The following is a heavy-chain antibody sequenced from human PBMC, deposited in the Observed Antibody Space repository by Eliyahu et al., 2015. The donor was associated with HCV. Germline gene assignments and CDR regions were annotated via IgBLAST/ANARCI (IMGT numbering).Heavy chain of an antibody. CDR1: XXSVXXXSSY. CDR2: IYYSGRP. CDR3: ARDRMITFGGVIGPRHYYGMDV. V-gene: IGHV4-61*01. D-gene: IGHD3-16*02. Sequence: QVQLQESGPGLVKPSETLSXTCTVSXXSVXXXSSYXXWIRQPPGKGLGWIGYIYYSGRPNSNPSLKSRVTISVDTSKNQFSLKLSSVTAADTAVYYCARDRMITFGGVIGPRHYYGMDVWGQGTTVTVSS. J-gene: IGHJ6*02.